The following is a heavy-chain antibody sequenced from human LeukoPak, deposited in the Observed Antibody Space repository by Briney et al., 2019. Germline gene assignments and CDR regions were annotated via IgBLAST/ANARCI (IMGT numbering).Heavy chain of an antibody. J-gene: IGHJ6*03. CDR1: GGSISSYY. V-gene: IGHV4-59*01. D-gene: IGHD2-2*01. Sequence: SETLSLTCTVSGGSISSYYWSWIRQPPGKGLEWIGYIYYSGSTNYNPSPKSRVTISVDTSKNQFSLKLSSVIAADTAVYYCARTTEGYCSSASCFGFSYSYYMDVWGKGTTVTISS. CDR3: ARTTEGYCSSASCFGFSYSYYMDV. CDR2: IYYSGST.